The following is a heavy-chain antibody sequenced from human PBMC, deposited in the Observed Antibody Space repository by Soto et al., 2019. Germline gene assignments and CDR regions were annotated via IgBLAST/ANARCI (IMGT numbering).Heavy chain of an antibody. CDR3: ARGERGYSYFAYYYMDV. CDR1: GFTFSSYA. D-gene: IGHD5-18*01. J-gene: IGHJ6*03. CDR2: ISSNGGST. Sequence: GGSLRLSCAASGFTFSSYAMHWVRQAPGKGLEYVSAISSNGGSTYYANSVKGRFTISRDNSKNTLYLQMGSLRAEDMAVYYCARGERGYSYFAYYYMDVWGKGITVTVSS. V-gene: IGHV3-64*01.